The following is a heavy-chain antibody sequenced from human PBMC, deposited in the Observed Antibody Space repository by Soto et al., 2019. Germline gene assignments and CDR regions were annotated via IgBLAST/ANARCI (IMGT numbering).Heavy chain of an antibody. CDR2: ITFSGNTV. J-gene: IGHJ6*02. CDR1: GFTFSIFA. Sequence: GGSLRLSCAASGFTFSIFAMSWIRQAPGKGLEWISYITFSGNTVYYADSLKGRFTISRDNAKNSLYLQMNRLRAEDTAVYYCARVSWREKYGMDVWGQGTTVTVSS. V-gene: IGHV3-11*01. CDR3: ARVSWREKYGMDV.